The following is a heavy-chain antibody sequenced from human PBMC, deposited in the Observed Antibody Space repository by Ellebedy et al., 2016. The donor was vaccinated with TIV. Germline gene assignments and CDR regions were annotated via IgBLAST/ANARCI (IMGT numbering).Heavy chain of an antibody. CDR3: VRDYGYAFDI. D-gene: IGHD3-10*01. CDR1: GCSFSNYW. CDR2: INSDGTST. V-gene: IGHV3-74*01. Sequence: GESLKISXAASGCSFSNYWMHWVRQAPGKGLIWVSRINSDGTSTSHADSVKGRFTISRDNAKNTLYLQMSNLRAADTAVYYCVRDYGYAFDIWGQGTMVTVSS. J-gene: IGHJ3*02.